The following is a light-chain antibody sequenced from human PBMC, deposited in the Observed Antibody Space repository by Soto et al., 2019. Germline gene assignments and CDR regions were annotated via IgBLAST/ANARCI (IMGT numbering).Light chain of an antibody. CDR2: DAS. V-gene: IGKV3-11*01. CDR3: RQRIDWPLT. J-gene: IGKJ1*01. Sequence: EIVLTQSPATLSLSPGERATLSCRASQSVSSYFAWYQQKPGQAPMLLIYDASSRATGIPARFSGSGSGTDFTLTISSLEPEDFAVYYCRQRIDWPLTFGQGTKVEIK. CDR1: QSVSSY.